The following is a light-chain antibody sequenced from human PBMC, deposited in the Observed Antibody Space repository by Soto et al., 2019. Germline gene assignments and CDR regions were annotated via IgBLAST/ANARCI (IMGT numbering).Light chain of an antibody. CDR3: ETWDSNTHV. CDR2: LEGSGSY. V-gene: IGLV4-60*02. J-gene: IGLJ1*01. Sequence: QPVLTQSSSASASLGSSVKLTCTLSSGHSSYIIAWHQQQPGKAPRYLMKLEGSGSYNKGSGVPDRFSGSSSGAARYLTIANLQFEDEADYYCETWDSNTHVFGTGTKVTVL. CDR1: SGHSSYI.